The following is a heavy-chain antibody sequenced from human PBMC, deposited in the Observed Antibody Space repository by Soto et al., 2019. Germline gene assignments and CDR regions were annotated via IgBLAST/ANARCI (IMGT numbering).Heavy chain of an antibody. J-gene: IGHJ5*02. CDR1: GGSISSSSYY. Sequence: QLQLQESGPGLVKPSETLSLTCTVSGGSISSSSYYWGWIRQPPGKGLEWIGSIYYSGSTYYNPSLKSRVTISVDTSKNQFSLKLSSVTAADTAVYYCARLLGYSSSSPWFDPWGQGTLVTVSS. V-gene: IGHV4-39*01. CDR2: IYYSGST. D-gene: IGHD6-6*01. CDR3: ARLLGYSSSSPWFDP.